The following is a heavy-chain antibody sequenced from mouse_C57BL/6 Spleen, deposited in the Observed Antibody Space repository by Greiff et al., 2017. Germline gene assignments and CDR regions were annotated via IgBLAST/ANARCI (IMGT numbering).Heavy chain of an antibody. CDR1: GYTFTSYW. CDR2: IAPSDSYT. Sequence: VQLQQPGAELVMPGASVKLSCKASGYTFTSYWMHWVKQRPGQGLEWIGEIAPSDSYTNYNQKFKGKSTLTVDKSSSTAYMQLSSLTSYDSAVDYCARGEAYYSNSLDYWGQGTTLTVSS. CDR3: ARGEAYYSNSLDY. D-gene: IGHD2-5*01. V-gene: IGHV1-69*01. J-gene: IGHJ2*01.